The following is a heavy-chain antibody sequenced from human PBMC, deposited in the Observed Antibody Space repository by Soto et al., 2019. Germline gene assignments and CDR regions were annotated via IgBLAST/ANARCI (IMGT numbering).Heavy chain of an antibody. D-gene: IGHD3-3*01. Sequence: QVQLVESGGGVVQPGRSLRLSCAASGFTFSSYGMHWVCQAPGKGLEWVAVISYDGSNKYYADSVKGRFTISRDNSKNTLYLQMNSLRAEDTAVYYCAKDSGSRFLEWLDYFDYWGQGTLVTVSS. CDR2: ISYDGSNK. CDR3: AKDSGSRFLEWLDYFDY. V-gene: IGHV3-30*18. CDR1: GFTFSSYG. J-gene: IGHJ4*02.